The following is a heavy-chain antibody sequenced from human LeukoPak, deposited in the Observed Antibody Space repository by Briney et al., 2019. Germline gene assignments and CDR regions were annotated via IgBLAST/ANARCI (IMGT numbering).Heavy chain of an antibody. D-gene: IGHD2-21*02. CDR2: IGTAGEI. CDR3: AKSHHVTAIDY. J-gene: IGHJ4*02. Sequence: GGSLRLSCAASGFTFRSYDMHWVRQATGKGLEWVSGIGTAGEIYYPGSVKGRFTISRENAKNSLYLQMNSLRAGDTAVYYCAKSHHVTAIDYWGQGTLVTVSS. CDR1: GFTFRSYD. V-gene: IGHV3-13*01.